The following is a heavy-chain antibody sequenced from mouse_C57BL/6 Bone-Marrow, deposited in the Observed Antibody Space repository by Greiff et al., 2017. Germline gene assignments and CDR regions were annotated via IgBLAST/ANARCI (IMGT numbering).Heavy chain of an antibody. Sequence: QVQLQQSGAELMKPGASVKLSCKATGYTFTGYWIEWVKQRPGHGLEWIGEILPGSGSTNYNEKFKGKATFTADTSSNTAYMQLSSLTTEDSAIYYCARAADYYGSSYDYYAMDYWGQGTSVTVSS. CDR1: GYTFTGYW. CDR3: ARAADYYGSSYDYYAMDY. CDR2: ILPGSGST. J-gene: IGHJ4*01. V-gene: IGHV1-9*01. D-gene: IGHD1-1*01.